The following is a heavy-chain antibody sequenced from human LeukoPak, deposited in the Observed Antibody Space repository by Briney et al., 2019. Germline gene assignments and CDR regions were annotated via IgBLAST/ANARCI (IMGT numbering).Heavy chain of an antibody. J-gene: IGHJ3*02. V-gene: IGHV3-21*01. CDR1: GFTFSDYS. CDR3: ARDETSSGYYSPFDAFDI. CDR2: ISSSSSYI. D-gene: IGHD3-22*01. Sequence: GGSLRLSCAASGFTFSDYSMNWVRQAPGKGLEWVSSISSSSSYIYYADSVKGRFTISRDNAKNSLYLQMNSLRAEDTAVYYCARDETSSGYYSPFDAFDIWGQGTMVTVSS.